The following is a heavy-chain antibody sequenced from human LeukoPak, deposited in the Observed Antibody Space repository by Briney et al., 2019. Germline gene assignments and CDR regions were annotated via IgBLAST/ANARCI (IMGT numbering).Heavy chain of an antibody. D-gene: IGHD4-17*01. CDR2: IYTSGST. CDR1: GGSISSYY. J-gene: IGHJ4*02. CDR3: ARESPRGGDYDY. V-gene: IGHV4-4*07. Sequence: SETLSLTCIVSGGSISSYYWSWIRQPAGKGLEWIGRIYTSGSTNYNPSLKSRVTMSVDTSKNQFSLKLSSVTAADTAVYYCARESPRGGDYDYWGQGTLVTVSS.